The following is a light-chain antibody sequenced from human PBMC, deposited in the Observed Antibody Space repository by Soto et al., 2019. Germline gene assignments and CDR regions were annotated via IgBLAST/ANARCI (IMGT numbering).Light chain of an antibody. CDR3: QQYGSSPPT. J-gene: IGKJ1*01. Sequence: VLTQSPGTLSLSPGERATLSCRASQSVSSSYLAWYQQKPDQAPMLLIYGASSRATGIPDRFSGSGSGTDFTLTISRLEPEDFAVYYCQQYGSSPPTFGQGTKVDI. CDR1: QSVSSSY. CDR2: GAS. V-gene: IGKV3-20*01.